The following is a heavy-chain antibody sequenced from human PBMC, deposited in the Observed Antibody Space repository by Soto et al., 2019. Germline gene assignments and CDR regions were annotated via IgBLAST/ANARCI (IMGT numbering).Heavy chain of an antibody. CDR2: ISSSISYI. CDR1: GFTFSFYS. D-gene: IGHD5-12*01. Sequence: EVQLVESGGGLVKPGGSLRLSCAASGFTFSFYSMNWVRQAPGKGLEWVSSISSSISYIYYADSVKGRFTISRDNAKNSLYLQMNSLRVEDTAVYYCARDLVTTTLDALDIWGQGTMVTVSS. J-gene: IGHJ3*02. V-gene: IGHV3-21*01. CDR3: ARDLVTTTLDALDI.